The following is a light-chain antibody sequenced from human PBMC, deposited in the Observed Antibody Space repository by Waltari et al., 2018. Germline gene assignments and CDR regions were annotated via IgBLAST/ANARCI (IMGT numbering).Light chain of an antibody. CDR1: ALSKYY. CDR3: QSADSTTTWI. J-gene: IGLJ2*01. V-gene: IGLV3-25*03. Sequence: SNELTPPPSVSVSPGQTARITSSGDALSKYYSYWYHQKPGQAPVLMIYKDSERPSGIPERFSGSSSGTTVTLTISGVQAEDEADYYCQSADSTTTWIFGGGTKLTVL. CDR2: KDS.